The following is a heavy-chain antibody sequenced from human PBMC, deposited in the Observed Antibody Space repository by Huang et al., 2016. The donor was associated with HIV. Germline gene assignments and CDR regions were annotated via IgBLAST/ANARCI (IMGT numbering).Heavy chain of an antibody. CDR1: GFSFSSYT. CDR2: IRSSDNTT. J-gene: IGHJ5*02. Sequence: EVKLLESGGGLVQPGGSLRLSCAASGFSFSSYTMTWVRQAPGKGLEWVSSIRSSDNTTFYADTVKGRFTISRDNSKNTLYLQMKSLRVDDTAVYYCAKDRVAGTGHCFDPWGQGTLVTVSS. CDR3: AKDRVAGTGHCFDP. V-gene: IGHV3-23*01. D-gene: IGHD6-19*01.